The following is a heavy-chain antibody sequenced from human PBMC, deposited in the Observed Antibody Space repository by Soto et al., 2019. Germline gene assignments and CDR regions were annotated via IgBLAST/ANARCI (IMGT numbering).Heavy chain of an antibody. D-gene: IGHD6-13*01. CDR2: ISGAGT. CDR3: ALLAAAGTAGVDV. Sequence: GGSLRLSCAASALSFSTYAMSWVRQAPGKGLEWVSAISGAGTDYADSVKGRFTISRDNSKNTLYLQMNSLRVDDTAVYFCALLAAAGTAGVDVWGQGTTVTVSS. V-gene: IGHV3-23*01. J-gene: IGHJ6*02. CDR1: ALSFSTYA.